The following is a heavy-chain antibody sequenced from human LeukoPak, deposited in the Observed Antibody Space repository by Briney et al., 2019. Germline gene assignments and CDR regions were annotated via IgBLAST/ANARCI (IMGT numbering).Heavy chain of an antibody. V-gene: IGHV4-34*01. D-gene: IGHD1-26*01. J-gene: IGHJ4*02. CDR2: INHRGST. Sequence: SETLSLTCAVYGESLSKYYWTWIPHSPGKGLEWIGEINHRGSTNLNPSLKSRVTLSVDTSKHQFSLKLTSVTAADAAVYYCASSVGSTDYWGQGTPVTVSS. CDR3: ASSVGSTDY. CDR1: GESLSKYY.